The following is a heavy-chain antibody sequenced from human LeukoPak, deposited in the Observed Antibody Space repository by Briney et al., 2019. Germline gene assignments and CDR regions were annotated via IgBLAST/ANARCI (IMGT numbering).Heavy chain of an antibody. CDR1: GFTFSSYA. CDR2: ISYDGSNK. CDR3: ARARGRYDILAYGMDV. Sequence: PGGSLRLSCAASGFTFSSYAMHWVRQAPGKGLEWVAVISYDGSNKYYADSVKGRFTISRDNSKNTLYLQMNSLRAEDTAVYYCARARGRYDILAYGMDVWGKGTTVTVSS. D-gene: IGHD3-9*01. J-gene: IGHJ6*04. V-gene: IGHV3-30*04.